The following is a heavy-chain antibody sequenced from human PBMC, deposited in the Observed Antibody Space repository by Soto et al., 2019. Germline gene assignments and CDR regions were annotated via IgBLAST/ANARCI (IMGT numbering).Heavy chain of an antibody. CDR1: GRSVSSGRYY. CDR3: ARVSSSWGLVNYFDN. D-gene: IGHD6-13*01. CDR2: IYYSGST. J-gene: IGHJ4*02. Sequence: SETLSLTCTVSGRSVSSGRYYWSWIRQPPGKGLECIGYIYYSGSTNYNPSLKSRVTISVDTSKNQFSLKLSSVTAADTAVYYCARVSSSWGLVNYFDNWGQGTLVTVSS. V-gene: IGHV4-61*01.